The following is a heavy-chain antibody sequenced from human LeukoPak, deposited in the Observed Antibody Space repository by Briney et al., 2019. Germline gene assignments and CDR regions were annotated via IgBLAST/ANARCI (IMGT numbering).Heavy chain of an antibody. CDR1: GGSISSYY. V-gene: IGHV4-59*01. CDR3: ASSRGLPYYFDY. Sequence: SETLSLTCTVSGGSISSYYWSWIRQPPGKGLEWIGYIYYSGSTNYNPSLKSRATISVDTSKNQFSLKLSSVTAADTAVYYCASSRGLPYYFDYWGQGTLVTVSS. CDR2: IYYSGST. D-gene: IGHD1-26*01. J-gene: IGHJ4*02.